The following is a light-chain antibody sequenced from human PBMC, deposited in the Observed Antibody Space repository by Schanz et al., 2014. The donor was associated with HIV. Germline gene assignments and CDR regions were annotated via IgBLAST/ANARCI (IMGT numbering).Light chain of an antibody. CDR1: QSISGR. J-gene: IGKJ5*01. V-gene: IGKV1-5*03. CDR2: EAS. Sequence: DIQMTQSPSTLSASVGDRITITCRASQSISGRLAWYQQKPGEAPNLLISEASTLESGVPSRFSGTGSGTEFTLTISSLQPEDFATYYCLQHNTYPLTFGQGTRLETK. CDR3: LQHNTYPLT.